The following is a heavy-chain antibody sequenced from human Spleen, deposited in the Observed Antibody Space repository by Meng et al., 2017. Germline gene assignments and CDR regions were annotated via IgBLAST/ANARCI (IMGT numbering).Heavy chain of an antibody. Sequence: GESLKTSCTASGFTFSAHWLSWVRQAPGKGPEWVATIKQEGSEKYYVDSVKGRFTISRDNAKNSLYLEMNSLRVEDTAVYYFVRNIYISWNIFDYWGQGTAVTVSS. D-gene: IGHD6-6*01. V-gene: IGHV3-7*01. CDR2: IKQEGSEK. CDR3: VRNIYISWNIFDY. J-gene: IGHJ4*02. CDR1: GFTFSAHW.